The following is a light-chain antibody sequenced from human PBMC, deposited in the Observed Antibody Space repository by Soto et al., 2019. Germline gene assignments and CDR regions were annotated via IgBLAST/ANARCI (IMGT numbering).Light chain of an antibody. CDR3: QQYGSSPGT. V-gene: IGKV3-20*01. Sequence: EIVLTQSPGTLSLSPGERATLSCRASQSVSSSYLAWYQQKPGQAPRLLIYGASSRATGIPDRFSGSGSGIDFTITISRLEPEDVELYYCQQYGSSPGTFGQGTKVEIK. CDR2: GAS. CDR1: QSVSSSY. J-gene: IGKJ1*01.